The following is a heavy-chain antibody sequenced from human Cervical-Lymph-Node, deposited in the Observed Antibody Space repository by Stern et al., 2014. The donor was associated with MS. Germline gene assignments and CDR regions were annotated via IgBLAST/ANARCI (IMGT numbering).Heavy chain of an antibody. CDR2: IYSGGST. CDR3: ARGQYGSGSYYTYFDY. CDR1: GFTVSSNY. V-gene: IGHV3-66*01. Sequence: MQLVQSGGGLVQPGGSLRLSCAASGFTVSSNYMSWVRQAPGKGLEWVSVIYSGGSTYYADSVKGRFTISRDNSKNTLYLQMNSLRAEDTAVYYCARGQYGSGSYYTYFDYWGQGTLVTVSS. J-gene: IGHJ4*02. D-gene: IGHD3-10*01.